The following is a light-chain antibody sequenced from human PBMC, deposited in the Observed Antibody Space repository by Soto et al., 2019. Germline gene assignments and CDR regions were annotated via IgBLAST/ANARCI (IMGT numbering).Light chain of an antibody. CDR2: DAS. J-gene: IGKJ2*02. Sequence: EIVLTQSLATLSLSPGERATLSCRASQSVSSYLAWYQQKPGQAPRLLIYDASNRATGIPARFSGSGSGTDFTLTISSLEPEDFAVYYCQQRSNWPPEGTFGQGTKLEIK. CDR1: QSVSSY. V-gene: IGKV3-11*01. CDR3: QQRSNWPPEGT.